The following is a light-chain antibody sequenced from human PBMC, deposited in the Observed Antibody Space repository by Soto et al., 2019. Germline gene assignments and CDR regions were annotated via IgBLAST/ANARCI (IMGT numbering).Light chain of an antibody. CDR1: QSVSGSY. J-gene: IGKJ2*01. V-gene: IGKV3-20*01. CDR2: DAS. Sequence: EIVLTQSPGILSLSLGERATLSCRASQSVSGSYLAWYQHKPGQAPRFLIYDASSRATGIPDRFSGSGSGTDFTLTITRLEPEDFAVYYCQQYGSSPRTFGQGTKLEIK. CDR3: QQYGSSPRT.